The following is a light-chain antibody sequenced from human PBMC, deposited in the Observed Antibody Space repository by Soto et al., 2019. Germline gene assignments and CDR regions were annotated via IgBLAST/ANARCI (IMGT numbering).Light chain of an antibody. CDR2: AAS. V-gene: IGKV1-39*01. J-gene: IGKJ1*01. CDR1: QSINWY. Sequence: DIQMTQSPSSLSASVGDRVTITCRASQSINWYLNWYQQKPGKAPNLLIYAASSLQSGVPSRFSGSGSGTEFALTISSLQPDDFATYYCQQYNSYSWTFGQGTKVDIK. CDR3: QQYNSYSWT.